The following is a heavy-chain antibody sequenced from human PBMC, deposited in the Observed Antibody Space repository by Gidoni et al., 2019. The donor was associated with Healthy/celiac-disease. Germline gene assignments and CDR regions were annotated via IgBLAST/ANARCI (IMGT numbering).Heavy chain of an antibody. CDR2: INHSGST. D-gene: IGHD2-2*03. Sequence: QVQLQQWGAGLLKPSETLSLTCAVYGGSFSGYYWSWIRQPPGKGLEWIGEINHSGSTNYNPSLKSRVTISVDTSKNQFSLKLSSVTAADTAVYYCARWISLGLYYYYYGMDVWGQGTTVTVSS. CDR1: GGSFSGYY. J-gene: IGHJ6*02. V-gene: IGHV4-34*01. CDR3: ARWISLGLYYYYYGMDV.